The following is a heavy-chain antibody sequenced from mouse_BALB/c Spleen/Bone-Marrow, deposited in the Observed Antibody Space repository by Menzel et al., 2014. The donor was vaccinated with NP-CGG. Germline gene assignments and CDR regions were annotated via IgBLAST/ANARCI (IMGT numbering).Heavy chain of an antibody. Sequence: VQLQQPGPELVMPGASVKISCKTSGYTFTDYTLHWVKQSHGKSLEWIGGVNPNIGGTSYNQKFKDKASLTVNKSSTTAYMELCSLTSEDSAVYYCARGRWYYWGQGTTLTVSS. V-gene: IGHV1-22*01. CDR1: GYTFTDYT. D-gene: IGHD2-3*01. J-gene: IGHJ2*01. CDR2: VNPNIGGT. CDR3: ARGRWYY.